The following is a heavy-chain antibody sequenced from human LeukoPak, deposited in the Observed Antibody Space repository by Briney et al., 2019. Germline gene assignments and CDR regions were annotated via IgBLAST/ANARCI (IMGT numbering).Heavy chain of an antibody. CDR1: GVSISSSNW. D-gene: IGHD3-22*01. Sequence: SETLPLTCAVSGVSISSSNWWSWVRQPPGKGLEWIGEIYHSGSTNYNPSLKSRVTISVDKSKNQFSLKLSSVTAADTAVYYCARAAGGIMIVEDIAAFDIWGQGTMVTVSS. J-gene: IGHJ3*02. V-gene: IGHV4-4*02. CDR2: IYHSGST. CDR3: ARAAGGIMIVEDIAAFDI.